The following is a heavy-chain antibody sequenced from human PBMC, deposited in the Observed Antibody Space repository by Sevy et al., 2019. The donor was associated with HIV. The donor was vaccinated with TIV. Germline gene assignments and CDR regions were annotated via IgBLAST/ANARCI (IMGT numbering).Heavy chain of an antibody. Sequence: GGSLRLSCFTSGFTFSNFYMSWIRQAPGKGLEWISYISGSGSTIRYADSVKGRFTISRDNAKNSLHMEMRSLRVDDTAVYYCVRDAGDYEWRFQFWGQGTLVTVSS. D-gene: IGHD4-17*01. V-gene: IGHV3-11*01. CDR1: GFTFSNFY. CDR3: VRDAGDYEWRFQF. CDR2: ISGSGSTI. J-gene: IGHJ1*01.